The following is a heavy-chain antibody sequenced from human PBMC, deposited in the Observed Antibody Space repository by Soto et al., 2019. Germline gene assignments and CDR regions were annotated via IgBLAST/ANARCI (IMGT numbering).Heavy chain of an antibody. V-gene: IGHV3-30-3*01. Sequence: QTXGSLRLSCAAAGFTFSSYAMHWVRQAPGKGLEWVAVISYDGSNKYYADSVKGRFTISRDNSKNTLYLQMNSLRAEDTAVYYCARDYCSSTSCYMVSRMDYWGQGTLVTVSS. CDR3: ARDYCSSTSCYMVSRMDY. CDR2: ISYDGSNK. D-gene: IGHD2-2*02. J-gene: IGHJ4*02. CDR1: GFTFSSYA.